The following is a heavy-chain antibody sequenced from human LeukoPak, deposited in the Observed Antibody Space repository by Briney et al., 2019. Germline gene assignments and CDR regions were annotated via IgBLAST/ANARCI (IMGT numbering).Heavy chain of an antibody. CDR2: IFRSGST. D-gene: IGHD3-10*01. CDR3: ARHSHYYDSGSFYRDYFDY. Sequence: PLETLSLTCTVSGGSISSYYWSWIRQPPGKGLEWIAYIFRSGSTKNNPSLKSRVTISVDTSKNQFSLKLSSVTAADTAVYYCARHSHYYDSGSFYRDYFDYWGQGTLVTVSS. J-gene: IGHJ4*02. CDR1: GGSISSYY. V-gene: IGHV4-59*08.